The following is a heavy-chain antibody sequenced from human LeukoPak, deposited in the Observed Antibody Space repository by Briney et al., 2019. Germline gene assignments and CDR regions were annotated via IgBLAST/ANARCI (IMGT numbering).Heavy chain of an antibody. J-gene: IGHJ6*03. V-gene: IGHV4-39*01. CDR2: IYHSGRT. Sequence: SETLSLTCTVSGVSISSTSYYWTWIRQAPGKGLEWIGSIYHSGRTYYNPSLKSRVTTSVDTSKNQFSLKLSSVTAADTAVYYCARADYSSTWSHDYYYMDVWGKGTTVTVSS. D-gene: IGHD6-13*01. CDR1: GVSISSTSYY. CDR3: ARADYSSTWSHDYYYMDV.